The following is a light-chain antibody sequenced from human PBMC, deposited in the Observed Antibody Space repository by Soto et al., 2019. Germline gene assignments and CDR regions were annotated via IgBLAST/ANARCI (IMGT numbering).Light chain of an antibody. V-gene: IGKV3-15*01. CDR3: QQYSNWWT. J-gene: IGKJ1*01. CDR1: QSVSSN. CDR2: GAS. Sequence: EIVMTQSPATLSVSPGERATLSCRASQSVSSNLAWYQKKPGQAPRLLIYGASTRATGIPARFSGSGSGTEFTLTISSLQSEDFAVYYCQQYSNWWTFGQGTRVEIK.